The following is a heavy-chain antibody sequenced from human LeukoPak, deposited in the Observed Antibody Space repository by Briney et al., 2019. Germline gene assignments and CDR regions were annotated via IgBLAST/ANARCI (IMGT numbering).Heavy chain of an antibody. CDR2: IYSGGST. J-gene: IGHJ5*02. CDR1: GFTVSSNY. CDR3: AGESLPPLLWFGELPT. D-gene: IGHD3-10*01. V-gene: IGHV3-53*01. Sequence: SGGSLRLSCAASGFTVSSNYMSWVRQAPGKGLEWVSVIYSGGSTYYADSVKGRFTISRDNSKNTLYLQMNSLRAEDTAVYYCAGESLPPLLWFGELPTWGQGTLVTVSS.